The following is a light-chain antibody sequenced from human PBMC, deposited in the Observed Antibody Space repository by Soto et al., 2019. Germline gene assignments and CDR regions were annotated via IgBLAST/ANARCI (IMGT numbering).Light chain of an antibody. J-gene: IGKJ1*01. V-gene: IGKV3-15*01. CDR1: QSVFTS. Sequence: EIVLTQSPGTLSVSPGERATLSCRASQSVFTSLAWYQQKPGQAPRLLIYGAATRATGIPARFSGSGSGTEFTLTISDLQSEDFAVYYCQQYHNWPAFGQGTKVEIK. CDR2: GAA. CDR3: QQYHNWPA.